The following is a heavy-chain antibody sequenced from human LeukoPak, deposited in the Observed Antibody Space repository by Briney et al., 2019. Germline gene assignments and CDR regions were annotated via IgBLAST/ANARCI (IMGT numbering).Heavy chain of an antibody. V-gene: IGHV1-18*01. CDR2: TSAYNGDT. D-gene: IGHD4-17*01. CDR1: GYTFSSYG. CDR3: ARGTVTTGYY. J-gene: IGHJ4*02. Sequence: GASVKVSCKASGYTFSSYGISWVRQAPGQGLEWMGWTSAYNGDTRYAQSLQDRVTMTTDTSTNTAYMDLRSLRSEDTAVYYCARGTVTTGYYWGQGTLVTVSS.